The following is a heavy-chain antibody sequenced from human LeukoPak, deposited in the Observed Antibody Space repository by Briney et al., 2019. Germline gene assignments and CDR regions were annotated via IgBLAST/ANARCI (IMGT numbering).Heavy chain of an antibody. D-gene: IGHD4-17*01. CDR2: ISYDGSNK. CDR1: GFTFSSYA. CDR3: ARDIYGDYAGYYYYGMDV. J-gene: IGHJ6*02. Sequence: HPGGSLRLSSAASGFTFSSYAMHWVRQAPGKGLEWVAVISYDGSNKYYADSVKGRFTISRDNSKNTLYLQMNSLRAEDTAVYYCARDIYGDYAGYYYYGMDVWGQGTTVTVSS. V-gene: IGHV3-30-3*01.